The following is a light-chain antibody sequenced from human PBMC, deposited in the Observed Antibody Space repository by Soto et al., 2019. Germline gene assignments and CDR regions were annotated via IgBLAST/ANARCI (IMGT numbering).Light chain of an antibody. J-gene: IGKJ3*01. CDR3: QHYDLGSPVT. V-gene: IGKV1-12*01. CDR2: DFS. Sequence: EIQMTQSPSAVSASVGDRATISCRASQSISSWLAWYHQRPVKAPKLLLYDFSRLQSGVPSRFSGSGSGTDFTHHISSLESEVFAFFLCQHYDLGSPVTVGPGTQVDIK. CDR1: QSISSW.